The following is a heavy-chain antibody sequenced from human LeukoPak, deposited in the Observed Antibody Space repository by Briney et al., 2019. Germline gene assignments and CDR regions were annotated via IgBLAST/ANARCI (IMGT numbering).Heavy chain of an antibody. CDR1: GFTFSSYV. CDR3: AKSSGSCSAHLDY. J-gene: IGHJ4*02. V-gene: IGHV3-30*18. CDR2: ISYDGSNK. D-gene: IGHD1-26*01. Sequence: GGSLRLSCAASGFTFSSYVMHWVRQAPGKGLEWVAVISYDGSNKYYADSVKGRFTISRDNSKNTLYLQMNSLRAEDTAVYYCAKSSGSCSAHLDYWGQGTLVTVSS.